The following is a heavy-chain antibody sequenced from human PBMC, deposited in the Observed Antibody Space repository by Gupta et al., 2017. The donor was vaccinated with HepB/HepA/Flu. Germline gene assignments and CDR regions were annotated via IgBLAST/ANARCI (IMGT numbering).Heavy chain of an antibody. CDR3: ARVVPPYRDHNGFWIGYMLDY. V-gene: IGHV4-31*11. D-gene: IGHD3-3*01. Sequence: QVQLQESGPGLVKPSQTVSLTCAVSGGSISSGNYYWSWIRQHPGKGLEWIGYIYSSGSAYYNPSLKSRVTISVDTSKNQFSLNLNSVTAADTAVYFCARVVPPYRDHNGFWIGYMLDYWGQGTLVTVSS. CDR1: GGSISSGNYY. CDR2: IYSSGSA. J-gene: IGHJ4*02.